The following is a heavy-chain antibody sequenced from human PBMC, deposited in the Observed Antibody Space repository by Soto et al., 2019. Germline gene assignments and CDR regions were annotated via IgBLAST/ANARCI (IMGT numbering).Heavy chain of an antibody. D-gene: IGHD2-2*01. Sequence: PSETLSLTCAVYGGSFSGYYWSWIRQPPGKGLEWIGEINHSGSTNYNPSLKSRVTISVDTSKNQFSLKLSSVTAADTAVYYCALVPAAMGMGYYYYGMDVWGQGTTVTVSS. J-gene: IGHJ6*02. V-gene: IGHV4-34*01. CDR1: GGSFSGYY. CDR3: ALVPAAMGMGYYYYGMDV. CDR2: INHSGST.